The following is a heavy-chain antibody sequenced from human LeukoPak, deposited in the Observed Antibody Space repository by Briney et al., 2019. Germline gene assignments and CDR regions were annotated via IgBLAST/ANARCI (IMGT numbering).Heavy chain of an antibody. J-gene: IGHJ6*03. V-gene: IGHV3-33*01. CDR1: GFSLSNYG. CDR2: LLKEGNTK. Sequence: VGSLRLSCAAFGFSLSNYGLHWVRHGPGEGVEWVEVLLKEGNTKHYADSVKGRFTIYRDISKNKFYLQMNSLTAEDTAVYYCARDHRPEIQYYYMDVWGKGTRVAVSS. CDR3: ARDHRPEIQYYYMDV. D-gene: IGHD1-14*01.